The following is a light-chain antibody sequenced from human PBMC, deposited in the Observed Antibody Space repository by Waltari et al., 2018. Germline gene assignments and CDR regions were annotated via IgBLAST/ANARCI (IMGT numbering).Light chain of an antibody. CDR2: EAT. Sequence: QSALTQPASVSGSPGQSITISCTGSSSDVGNFNLVSWYQLHPGKAPKLLIFEATQRPSGSSYHFSGSKSGNTASLTISGLQAEDEADYFCCSYAGSSSPRLFGGGTKLSVL. CDR3: CSYAGSSSPRL. V-gene: IGLV2-23*01. J-gene: IGLJ3*02. CDR1: SSDVGNFNL.